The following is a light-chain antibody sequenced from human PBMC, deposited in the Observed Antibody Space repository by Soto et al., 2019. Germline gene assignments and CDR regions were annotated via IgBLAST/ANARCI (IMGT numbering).Light chain of an antibody. CDR3: QRTYNALGT. CDR2: GAS. V-gene: IGKV3-15*01. Sequence: EIVMTQSPATLSVSPGERATLSCRASQSVSSNLAWYQQKPGQAPRLLIYGASTRAPGFPARFSGSGSGTDFTLTISSLQPEDVATYYGQRTYNALGTFGQGTRLEIK. J-gene: IGKJ5*01. CDR1: QSVSSN.